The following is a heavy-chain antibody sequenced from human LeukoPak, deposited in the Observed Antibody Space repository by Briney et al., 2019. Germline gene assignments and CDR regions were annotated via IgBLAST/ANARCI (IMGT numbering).Heavy chain of an antibody. CDR2: IWYDGSNK. CDR1: GFTFSSYG. D-gene: IGHD6-19*01. V-gene: IGHV3-33*06. J-gene: IGHJ4*02. CDR3: AKDRAVAGTEATDY. Sequence: GRSLRLSCAASGFTFSSYGMHWVRQAPGKGLEWVAVIWYDGSNKYYADSVKGRFTSSRDNSKNTLYLQMNSLRAAHTAVYYCAKDRAVAGTEATDYWGQGTLVTVSS.